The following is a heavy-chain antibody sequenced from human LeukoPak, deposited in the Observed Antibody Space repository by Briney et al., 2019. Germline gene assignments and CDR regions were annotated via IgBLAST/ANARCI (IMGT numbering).Heavy chain of an antibody. D-gene: IGHD3-16*01. CDR3: ARVSFGAFDI. Sequence: PSETLSLTCTVSGGSISSGGYYWSWIRQHPGKGLEWIGYVYYSGSTYYNPSLKSRVTISVDTSKNQFSLKLSSVTAADTAVYYCARVSFGAFDIWGQGTMVAVSS. J-gene: IGHJ3*02. CDR1: GGSISSGGYY. CDR2: VYYSGST. V-gene: IGHV4-31*03.